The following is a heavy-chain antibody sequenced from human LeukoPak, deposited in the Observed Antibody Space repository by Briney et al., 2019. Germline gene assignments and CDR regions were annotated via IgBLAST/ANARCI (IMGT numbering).Heavy chain of an antibody. Sequence: ASVKVSRKASGGTFSSYDINWVRQATGQGLEWMGWMNPNSGNTGYAQKFQGRVTMTRNTSISTAYMELSSLRSEGTAVYYCARDMRLPTRIAAAEAPGRRPYNWFDPWGQGTLVTVSS. V-gene: IGHV1-8*02. CDR1: GGTFSSYD. CDR2: MNPNSGNT. J-gene: IGHJ5*02. D-gene: IGHD6-13*01. CDR3: ARDMRLPTRIAAAEAPGRRPYNWFDP.